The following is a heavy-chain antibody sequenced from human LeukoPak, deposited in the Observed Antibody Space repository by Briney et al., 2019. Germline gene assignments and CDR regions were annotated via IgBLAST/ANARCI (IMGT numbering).Heavy chain of an antibody. CDR2: ITGGGGST. D-gene: IGHD3-3*01. J-gene: IGHJ4*02. CDR3: AKDGRSGAPFDR. CDR1: GFTVYNFA. V-gene: IGHV3-23*01. Sequence: GGSLRLSCVASGFTVYNFAMSWVRQAPGKGLEWVSLITGGGGSTDYADSVKGRFTISRDNSKNTLYLQMNSLRVEDTATYFCAKDGRSGAPFDRWGQGTVLTVSS.